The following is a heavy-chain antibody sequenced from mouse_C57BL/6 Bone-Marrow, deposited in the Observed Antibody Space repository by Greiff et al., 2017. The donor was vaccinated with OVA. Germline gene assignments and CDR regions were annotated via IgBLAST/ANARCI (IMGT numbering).Heavy chain of an antibody. D-gene: IGHD2-10*02. CDR1: GFTFSSYG. V-gene: IGHV5-6*01. CDR3: AREYEGDDYYGMDY. CDR2: ISSGGSYT. Sequence: DVQLQESGGDLVKPGGSLKLSCAASGFTFSSYGMSWVRQTPDKRLEWVATISSGGSYTYYPDSVKGRFTISRDNAKNTLYLQMSSLKSEDTAMYYCAREYEGDDYYGMDYWGQGTSVTVSS. J-gene: IGHJ4*01.